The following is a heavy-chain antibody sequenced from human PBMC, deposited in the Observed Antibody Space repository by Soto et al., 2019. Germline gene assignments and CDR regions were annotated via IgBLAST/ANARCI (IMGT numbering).Heavy chain of an antibody. Sequence: QVQLVESGGGVVQPGGSLRLSCAASEFTLSPSGMHWVRQAPGEGLEWVAVISYDGSGKYYADSVKGRFTISRDNSHNTLYLQMNSLRTEDTALYYCARRSGWFEGAFDSWGQGALVTVSS. D-gene: IGHD6-19*01. CDR3: ARRSGWFEGAFDS. J-gene: IGHJ4*02. V-gene: IGHV3-30-3*01. CDR2: ISYDGSGK. CDR1: EFTLSPSG.